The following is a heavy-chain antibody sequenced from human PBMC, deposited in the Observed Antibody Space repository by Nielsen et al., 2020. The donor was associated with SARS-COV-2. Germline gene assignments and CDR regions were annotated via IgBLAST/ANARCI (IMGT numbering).Heavy chain of an antibody. Sequence: ASVKVSCKASGYTFSTYGITWVRQAPGQGLEWMGWIRVHSGDANYAQNLQGRVTMTTDTSTSTAYMELRSLRSDDTAVYYCARDGRDYGDYEDPFDYWGQGTLVTVSS. V-gene: IGHV1-18*01. CDR2: IRVHSGDA. CDR1: GYTFSTYG. CDR3: ARDGRDYGDYEDPFDY. J-gene: IGHJ4*02. D-gene: IGHD4-17*01.